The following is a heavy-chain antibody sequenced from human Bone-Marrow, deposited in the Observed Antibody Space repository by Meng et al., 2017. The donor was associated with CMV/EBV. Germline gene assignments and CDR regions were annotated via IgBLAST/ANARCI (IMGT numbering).Heavy chain of an antibody. CDR1: GYTFTGYY. D-gene: IGHD3-3*01. V-gene: IGHV1-18*04. Sequence: ASVKVSCKASGYTFTGYYMHWVRQAPGQGLEWMGWISAYNGNTNYAQKLQGRVTMTTDTSTSTAYMELRSLRSDDTAVYYCARVPEGDFWSGYGWFDPWGQGTRVTVSS. CDR3: ARVPEGDFWSGYGWFDP. CDR2: ISAYNGNT. J-gene: IGHJ5*02.